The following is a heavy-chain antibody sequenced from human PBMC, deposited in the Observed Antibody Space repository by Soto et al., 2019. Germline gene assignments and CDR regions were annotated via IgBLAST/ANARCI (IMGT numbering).Heavy chain of an antibody. D-gene: IGHD6-19*01. J-gene: IGHJ4*02. V-gene: IGHV3-23*01. CDR2: ISGSGGST. CDR1: GFTFSSYA. CDR3: ARRSSGWYFDY. Sequence: EVELLESGGGLVQPGGSLRLSCAASGFTFSSYAMSWVRQTPGKGLEWVSAISGSGGSTYSADSVKGRFTISRDNSKHTLYLQMNSLRAEDTAVYYCARRSSGWYFDYWGQGTLVSVSS.